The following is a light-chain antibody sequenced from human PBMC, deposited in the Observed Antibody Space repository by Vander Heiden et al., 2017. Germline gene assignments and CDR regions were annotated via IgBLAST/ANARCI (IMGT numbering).Light chain of an antibody. CDR3: QHYGHSPHCT. J-gene: IGKJ3*01. CDR1: QSVNSSY. CDR2: GAS. Sequence: IVLTQSPRTLSLSSGERVIPSCRAGQSVNSSYLVWYQRKPGQAPRLLIYGASSRDTGIPYRFSGSGSGTDFTLIISRREPEDFAVYYCQHYGHSPHCTFGHGTKVDVK. V-gene: IGKV3-20*01.